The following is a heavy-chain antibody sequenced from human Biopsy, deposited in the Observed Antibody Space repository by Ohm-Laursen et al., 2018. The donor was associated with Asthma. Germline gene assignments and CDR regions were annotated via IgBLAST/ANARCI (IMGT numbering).Heavy chain of an antibody. CDR2: LDWEEDK. Sequence: PTQTLTLTCSFSGFSLSSSGANVNWIRQPPGKALEWLARLDWEEDKFYSTSLRTRLTISKGSSEDQVVLTMTNMGPVDTATYYCTRHNDYWGPGILVTVSS. J-gene: IGHJ4*02. V-gene: IGHV2-70*04. CDR1: GFSLSSSGAN. D-gene: IGHD1-14*01. CDR3: TRHNDY.